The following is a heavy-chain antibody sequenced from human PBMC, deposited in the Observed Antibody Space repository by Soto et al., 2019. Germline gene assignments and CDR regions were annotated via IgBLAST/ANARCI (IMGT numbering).Heavy chain of an antibody. V-gene: IGHV3-30*18. CDR1: GFTFSSYG. CDR3: AKDRRYIYGNMDN. Sequence: QVPLVESGGGVVQPGRALRLSCATSGFTFSSYGMHWVRQAPGKGLEWVAVISYDGSNRYYADSVKGRFTISRDNSNNTLYLQMNSLRAEDTAVYHCAKDRRYIYGNMDNWGQGTLDTVS. D-gene: IGHD5-18*01. CDR2: ISYDGSNR. J-gene: IGHJ4*02.